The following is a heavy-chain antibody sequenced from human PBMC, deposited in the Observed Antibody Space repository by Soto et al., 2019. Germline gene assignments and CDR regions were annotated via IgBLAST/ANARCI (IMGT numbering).Heavy chain of an antibody. J-gene: IGHJ4*02. CDR2: ISKDSGRAT. D-gene: IGHD2-15*01. V-gene: IGHV3-11*04. CDR1: GFIFRDWF. CDR3: AKDAGLVVVAASITYFAY. Sequence: GGSLRLSCAASGFIFRDWFMSWIRQAPGKGLEWISYISKDSGRATRYADSVKGRFTTSRDDSKSTLYLQMNSLRAEDTAMYYCAKDAGLVVVAASITYFAYWGLGTLVTVSS.